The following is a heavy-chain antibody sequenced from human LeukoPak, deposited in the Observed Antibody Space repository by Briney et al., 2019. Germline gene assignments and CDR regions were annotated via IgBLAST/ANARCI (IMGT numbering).Heavy chain of an antibody. D-gene: IGHD3-10*01. J-gene: IGHJ2*01. V-gene: IGHV4-39*01. Sequence: SETLSLTCIVSGGSITSSKHFWGWIRQSPGKGLEWIGGFYDSGTNFYSPSLGSRVAISIDTSKNQSSLRLLSVTAADTAVYYCARQGVVPNKAGWYFDLWGRGTLVTVSS. CDR1: GGSITSSKHF. CDR3: ARQGVVPNKAGWYFDL. CDR2: FYDSGTN.